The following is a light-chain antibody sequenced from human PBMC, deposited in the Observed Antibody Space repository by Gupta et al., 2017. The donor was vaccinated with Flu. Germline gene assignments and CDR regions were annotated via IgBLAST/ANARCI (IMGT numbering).Light chain of an antibody. V-gene: IGKV3-11*01. CDR3: QERTNWLT. J-gene: IGKJ4*01. Sequence: EIVLTQSPLTLSLSPGERATLSCTSSQSISNNLAWYQLKPGQAPRLLIYRAATRAAGIPARFSGSGSGTDFTLTISSLEPEDFAVYYCQERTNWLTFGGGTKVEI. CDR2: RAA. CDR1: QSISNN.